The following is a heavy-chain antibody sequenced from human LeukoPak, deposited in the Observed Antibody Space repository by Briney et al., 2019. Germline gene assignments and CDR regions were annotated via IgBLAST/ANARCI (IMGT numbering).Heavy chain of an antibody. CDR2: IYHSGGT. CDR1: GGSISSTGYS. CDR3: ARTVTTTHFEN. Sequence: SETLSLTCAVSGGSISSTGYSWSLIRQSPGKGLEWIGYIYHSGGTYYNPSLRSRVTISIDRSKNQFSLNLSSVTAADTAVYYCARTVTTTHFENWGQGILVTVSS. D-gene: IGHD4-11*01. V-gene: IGHV4-30-2*06. J-gene: IGHJ4*02.